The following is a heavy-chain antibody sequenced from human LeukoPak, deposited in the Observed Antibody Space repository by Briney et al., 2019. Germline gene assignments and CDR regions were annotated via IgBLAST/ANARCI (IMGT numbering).Heavy chain of an antibody. Sequence: SETLSLTCAVSGYSISSGYHWGWIRQPPGKGLEWIGSISHSGSTYYNPSLKSRVTISVDTSKNQFSLKLSSVTAADTAVYYCARDKGVARKGYFDYWGQGTLVTVSS. CDR1: GYSISSGYH. D-gene: IGHD5-12*01. CDR2: ISHSGST. V-gene: IGHV4-38-2*02. CDR3: ARDKGVARKGYFDY. J-gene: IGHJ4*02.